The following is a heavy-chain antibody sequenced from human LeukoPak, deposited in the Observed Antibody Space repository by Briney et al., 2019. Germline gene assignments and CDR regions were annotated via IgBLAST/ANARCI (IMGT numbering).Heavy chain of an antibody. D-gene: IGHD1-26*01. Sequence: GGSLRLSCAASGFTFSSYAMHWVRQAPGKGLEWVAVISYDGSNKYYADSVKGRFTISRDNSKNTLYLQMNSLKTEDTGVYYCTRDKLELRQFDYWGQEPWSPSPQ. J-gene: IGHJ4*01. CDR2: ISYDGSNK. CDR1: GFTFSSYA. V-gene: IGHV3-30-3*01. CDR3: TRDKLELRQFDY.